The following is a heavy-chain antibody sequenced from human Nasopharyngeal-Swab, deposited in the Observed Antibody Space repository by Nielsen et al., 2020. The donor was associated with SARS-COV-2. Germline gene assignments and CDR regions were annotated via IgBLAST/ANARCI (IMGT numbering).Heavy chain of an antibody. Sequence: ESLKISCTVSGGSISSSSYYWGWIRQPPGKGLEWIGSIYYSGSTYYNPSLKSRVTISVDTSKNQFSLKLSSVTAADTAVYYCASIAAPVLYFDYWGQGTLVTVSS. CDR3: ASIAAPVLYFDY. CDR2: IYYSGST. D-gene: IGHD6-6*01. J-gene: IGHJ4*02. V-gene: IGHV4-39*01. CDR1: GGSISSSSYY.